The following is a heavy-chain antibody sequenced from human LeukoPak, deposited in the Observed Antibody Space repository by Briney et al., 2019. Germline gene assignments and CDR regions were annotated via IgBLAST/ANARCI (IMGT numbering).Heavy chain of an antibody. Sequence: PSETLSLTCTVSGGSISSYYWSWIRQPPGKGLEWIGYIYYSGSTNYNPSLKSRVTISVDTSKNQFSLKLNSVTAADTAVYYCARDRGWFGPWGQGTLVTVIS. CDR3: ARDRGWFGP. CDR1: GGSISSYY. V-gene: IGHV4-59*01. J-gene: IGHJ5*02. CDR2: IYYSGST. D-gene: IGHD3-10*01.